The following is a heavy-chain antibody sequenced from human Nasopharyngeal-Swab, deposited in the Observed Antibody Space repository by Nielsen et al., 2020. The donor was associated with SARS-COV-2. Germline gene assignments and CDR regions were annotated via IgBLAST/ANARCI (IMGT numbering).Heavy chain of an antibody. CDR2: FDPEDGET. J-gene: IGHJ3*02. V-gene: IGHV1-24*01. CDR3: ATVPAATPYAFDI. Sequence: ASVKVSCKVSGYTLTELSMHWVRQAPGKGLEWMGGFDPEDGETIYAQKFQGRVTMTEDTSTDTAYMELSSLRSEDTAAYYCATVPAATPYAFDIWGQGTMVTVSS. CDR1: GYTLTELS. D-gene: IGHD2-2*01.